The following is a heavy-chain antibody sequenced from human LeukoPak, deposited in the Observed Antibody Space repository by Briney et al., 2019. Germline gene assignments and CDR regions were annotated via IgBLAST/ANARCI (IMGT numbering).Heavy chain of an antibody. Sequence: GGSLRLSCAASGFTFSNYGMHWVRQAPGKGLEWVALISYDGSNRYYADSVKGRFTISRDNAKNSLYLQMNSLRAEDTAVYYCARDRGYYDFWSGYSALDYWGQGTLVTVSS. V-gene: IGHV3-30*03. CDR1: GFTFSNYG. D-gene: IGHD3-3*01. J-gene: IGHJ4*02. CDR2: ISYDGSNR. CDR3: ARDRGYYDFWSGYSALDY.